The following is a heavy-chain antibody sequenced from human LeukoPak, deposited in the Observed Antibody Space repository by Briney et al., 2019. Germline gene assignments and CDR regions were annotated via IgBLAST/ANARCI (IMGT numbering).Heavy chain of an antibody. Sequence: SETLSLTCAVSGYSITSGYYWGWIRQPPGKGLEWIGSIYHSGSTYYNPSLKTRVTISVDTSKNPFSLKLSSVTAADTAVYYCVRLYLRDHCSSTSCYGLYFDYWGQGTLVTVSS. J-gene: IGHJ4*02. CDR1: GYSITSGYY. CDR3: VRLYLRDHCSSTSCYGLYFDY. CDR2: IYHSGST. V-gene: IGHV4-38-2*01. D-gene: IGHD2-2*01.